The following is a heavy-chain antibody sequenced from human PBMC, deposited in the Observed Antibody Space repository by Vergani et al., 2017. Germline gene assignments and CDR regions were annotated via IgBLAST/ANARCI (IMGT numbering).Heavy chain of an antibody. CDR1: GGTFSSYA. V-gene: IGHV1-69*01. Sequence: QVQLVQSGAEVKKPGSSVTVSCKASGGTFSSYAISWVRQAPGQGLEWMGGIIPIFGTANYAQKFQGKVTITADESTSTAYMELSSLRSEDPAVYYCASARDGYNYWFDPWGQGTLVTVSS. D-gene: IGHD5-24*01. CDR2: IIPIFGTA. CDR3: ASARDGYNYWFDP. J-gene: IGHJ5*02.